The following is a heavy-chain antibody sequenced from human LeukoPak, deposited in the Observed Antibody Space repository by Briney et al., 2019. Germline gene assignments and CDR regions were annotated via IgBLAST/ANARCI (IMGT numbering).Heavy chain of an antibody. Sequence: GGSLRISCEASGVTFGSFGMSWFRQAPGKGLEWVSVISSGGGSTDYADSVKGRFTISRDNSNNTLYLQMNSLGAEDTAVYYCAKGASSSAYYYYMDVWGKGTTVTVSS. CDR1: GVTFGSFG. J-gene: IGHJ6*03. V-gene: IGHV3-23*01. D-gene: IGHD6-6*01. CDR3: AKGASSSAYYYYMDV. CDR2: ISSGGGST.